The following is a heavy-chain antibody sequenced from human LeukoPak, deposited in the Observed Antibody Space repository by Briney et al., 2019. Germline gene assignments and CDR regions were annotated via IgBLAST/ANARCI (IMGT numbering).Heavy chain of an antibody. Sequence: PSETLSLTCAVYGGSFSGYYWSWIRQPPGKGLEWIGEINHSGCTNYNPSLKSRVTISVDTSKNQFSLKLSSVTAADTAVYYCAGYYYDSSGYDAFDIWGQGTMVTVSS. CDR1: GGSFSGYY. V-gene: IGHV4-34*01. D-gene: IGHD3-22*01. CDR2: INHSGCT. CDR3: AGYYYDSSGYDAFDI. J-gene: IGHJ3*02.